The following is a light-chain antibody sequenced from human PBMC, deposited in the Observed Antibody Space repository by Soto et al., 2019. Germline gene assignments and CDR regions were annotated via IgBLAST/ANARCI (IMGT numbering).Light chain of an antibody. J-gene: IGLJ3*02. V-gene: IGLV2-14*01. CDR1: SSDVGAYNY. Sequence: QSALTQPASVSGSPGQSITISCTGTSSDVGAYNYVSWYQQHPGKAPKLMIYEVSYRPSGVSDRFSGSRSGNTASLTISGLQAEDESDYYCSSYTSSTTWVFGGGTQLT. CDR3: SSYTSSTTWV. CDR2: EVS.